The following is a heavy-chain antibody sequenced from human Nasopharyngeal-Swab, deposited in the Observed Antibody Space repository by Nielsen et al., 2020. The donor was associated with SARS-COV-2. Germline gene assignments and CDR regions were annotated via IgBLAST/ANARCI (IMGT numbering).Heavy chain of an antibody. CDR1: GFTVSSNY. Sequence: GGSLRLSCAASGFTVSSNYMSWVRQAPGKGLEWVSVIYSGGGTYYADSVKGRFTISRDNSKNTLYLQMNSLRAEDTAVYYCARDRDGTYSYDYWGQGTLVTVSS. J-gene: IGHJ4*02. CDR3: ARDRDGTYSYDY. D-gene: IGHD1-26*01. V-gene: IGHV3-53*01. CDR2: IYSGGGT.